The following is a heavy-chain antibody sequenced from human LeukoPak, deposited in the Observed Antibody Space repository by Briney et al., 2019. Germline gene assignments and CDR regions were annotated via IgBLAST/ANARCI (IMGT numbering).Heavy chain of an antibody. CDR3: ARRVGNNDVFDI. D-gene: IGHD1-26*01. CDR2: ISGSGGST. CDR1: GFTFSSYA. V-gene: IGHV3-23*01. J-gene: IGHJ3*02. Sequence: GGSLRLFCAASGFTFSSYAMSWVRQAPGKGLEWVSAISGSGGSTYYADSVKGRFTISRDNSKNTLYLQMNSLRAEDTAVYYCARRVGNNDVFDIWGQGTMVTVSS.